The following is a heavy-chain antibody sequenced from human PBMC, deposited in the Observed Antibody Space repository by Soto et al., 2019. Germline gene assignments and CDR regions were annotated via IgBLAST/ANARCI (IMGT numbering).Heavy chain of an antibody. Sequence: QVQLQESGPGLVKPSETLSLTCTVPGGSVSIGTYYWSWIRQPPGKGLEWIGFIHYSGSTNYNPSRRSRVTMSVDTSKNQFSLKLTSVNAADTAVDYCTRGGDACKNGHWGQGTLVTVSS. CDR2: IHYSGST. J-gene: IGHJ4*02. CDR3: TRGGDACKNGH. V-gene: IGHV4-61*01. D-gene: IGHD2-21*01. CDR1: GGSVSIGTYY.